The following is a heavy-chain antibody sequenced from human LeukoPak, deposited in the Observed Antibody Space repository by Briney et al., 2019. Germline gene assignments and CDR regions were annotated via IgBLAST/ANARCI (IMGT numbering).Heavy chain of an antibody. V-gene: IGHV3-7*01. CDR1: GFTFSSYW. Sequence: GGSLRLSCAASGFTFSSYWMSWVRQAPGKGLEWVANIKQDGSEKYYVDSVKGRFTISRDNAKNSLYLQINSLRAEDTAVYYCARAPHYGDYDYWGQGTLVTVSS. CDR2: IKQDGSEK. D-gene: IGHD4-17*01. CDR3: ARAPHYGDYDY. J-gene: IGHJ4*02.